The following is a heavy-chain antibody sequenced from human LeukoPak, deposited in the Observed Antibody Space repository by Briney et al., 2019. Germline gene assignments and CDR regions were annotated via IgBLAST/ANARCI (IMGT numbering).Heavy chain of an antibody. J-gene: IGHJ6*02. V-gene: IGHV4-31*03. CDR3: AREGSSGYYGMDV. D-gene: IGHD6-19*01. Sequence: TLSLTCTVSGGSISSGGYYWSWIRQHPGKGLEWIGYIYHSGSTYYNPSLKSRVTISVDTSKNQFSLKLSSVTAADTAVYYCAREGSSGYYGMDVWGQGTTVTVSS. CDR1: GGSISSGGYY. CDR2: IYHSGST.